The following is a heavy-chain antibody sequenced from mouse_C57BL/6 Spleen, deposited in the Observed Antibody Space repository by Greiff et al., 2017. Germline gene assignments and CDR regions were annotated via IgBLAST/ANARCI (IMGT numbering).Heavy chain of an antibody. CDR2: IYPGDGDT. D-gene: IGHD2-1*01. Sequence: QVQLQQSGAELVKPGASVKISCKASGYAFSSYWLNWVKQRPGKGLEWIGQIYPGDGDTNYNGKFKGKATLTADKSSSPAYMPLSSLTSEDSAVYFCAREDYGNYFDYWGQGTTLTVSS. J-gene: IGHJ2*01. V-gene: IGHV1-80*01. CDR1: GYAFSSYW. CDR3: AREDYGNYFDY.